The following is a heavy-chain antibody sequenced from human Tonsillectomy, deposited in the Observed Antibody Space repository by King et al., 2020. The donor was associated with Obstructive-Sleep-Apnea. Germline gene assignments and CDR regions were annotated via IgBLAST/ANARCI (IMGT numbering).Heavy chain of an antibody. D-gene: IGHD3-22*01. Sequence: VQLVESGGGLVQPGGSLRLSCAASGFTFSSYAMSWVRQAPGKGLEWVSAICGSGGSTYYADSVKGRFTISRDNSKNTLYLQMNSLRAEDTAVYYCAPNEGDRSGYYPEYFQHWGQGTLVTVSS. J-gene: IGHJ1*01. CDR2: ICGSGGST. CDR3: APNEGDRSGYYPEYFQH. CDR1: GFTFSSYA. V-gene: IGHV3-23*04.